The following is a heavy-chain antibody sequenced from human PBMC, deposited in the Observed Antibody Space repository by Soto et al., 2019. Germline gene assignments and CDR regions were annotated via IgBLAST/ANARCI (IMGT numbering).Heavy chain of an antibody. Sequence: ASVKVSCKASGYTFTNYGISWVRQAPGQGLEWMGWISAYNGNTNYAQKLQGRVTMTTDTSTGTAYMELRSLRSDDTAVYYCARGGCSGTRCPVNWLDPWGQGTLVTVSS. CDR1: GYTFTNYG. CDR2: ISAYNGNT. V-gene: IGHV1-18*01. D-gene: IGHD2-2*01. J-gene: IGHJ5*02. CDR3: ARGGCSGTRCPVNWLDP.